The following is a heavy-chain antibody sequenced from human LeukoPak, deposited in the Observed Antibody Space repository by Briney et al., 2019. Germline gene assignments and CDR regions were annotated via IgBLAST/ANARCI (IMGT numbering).Heavy chain of an antibody. V-gene: IGHV3-11*01. Sequence: PGGSLRLSCAASGFTFSDYYMSWIRQAPGKGLEWVSYISSSGSTIYYADSVKGRFTISRDNAKNSLYLQMNGLRAEDTAVYYCARGNMVRGVTHYYYYGMDVWGQGTTVTVSS. CDR1: GFTFSDYY. CDR2: ISSSGSTI. D-gene: IGHD3-10*01. J-gene: IGHJ6*02. CDR3: ARGNMVRGVTHYYYYGMDV.